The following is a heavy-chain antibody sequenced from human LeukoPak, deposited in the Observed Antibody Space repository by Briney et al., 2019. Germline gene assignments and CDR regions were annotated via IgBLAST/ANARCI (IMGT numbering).Heavy chain of an antibody. D-gene: IGHD3-22*01. CDR3: ARDDSSGYYVPYGMDV. V-gene: IGHV1-69*04. CDR1: GGTFSSYA. J-gene: IGHJ6*02. Sequence: GASVEVSCKASGGTFSSYATSWVRQAPGQGLEWMGRIIPILGIANYAQKFQGRVTITADKSTSTAYMELSSLRSEDTAVYYCARDDSSGYYVPYGMDVWGQGTTVTVSS. CDR2: IIPILGIA.